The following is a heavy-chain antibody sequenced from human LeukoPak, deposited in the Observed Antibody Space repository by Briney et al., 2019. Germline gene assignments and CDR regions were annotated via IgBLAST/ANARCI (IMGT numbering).Heavy chain of an antibody. D-gene: IGHD3-22*01. J-gene: IGHJ4*02. CDR1: GASIGSHY. Sequence: SETLFLTCTVSGASIGSHYWSWIRQPPGQGLEWIGFVSNTAGTNYNPSLKSPVTISLDASKNQFSLRLISVTAADTAVYYCARVRVGHYDSSGYWGFDYWGQGTLVTVSS. CDR3: ARVRVGHYDSSGYWGFDY. CDR2: VSNTAGT. V-gene: IGHV4-59*11.